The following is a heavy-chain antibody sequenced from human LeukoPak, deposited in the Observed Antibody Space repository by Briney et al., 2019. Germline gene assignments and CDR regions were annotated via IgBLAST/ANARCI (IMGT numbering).Heavy chain of an antibody. CDR1: GGSFSGYY. CDR2: INHSGST. J-gene: IGHJ3*02. Sequence: SETLSLTCAVYGGSFSGYYWSWIRQPPGKGLEWIGEINHSGSTNYNPSLKSRVTISVDTSKNQFSLKPSSVTAADTAVYYCASKDYYDSSGYYSDAFDIWGQGTMVTVSS. V-gene: IGHV4-34*01. D-gene: IGHD3-22*01. CDR3: ASKDYYDSSGYYSDAFDI.